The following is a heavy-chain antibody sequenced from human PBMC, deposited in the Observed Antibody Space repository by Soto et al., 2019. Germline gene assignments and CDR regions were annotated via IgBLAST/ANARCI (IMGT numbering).Heavy chain of an antibody. Sequence: ASVKASCKTSGYTFSNYAISWVRQAPGQGLEWLGWIITGSGYTNYAHDRVTMTKDASTYTSYLEVTSLRSDDTAIYYCARDRVYTGGSDADYWGQ. CDR2: IITGSGYT. V-gene: IGHV1-18*01. D-gene: IGHD2-8*02. CDR1: GYTFSNYA. J-gene: IGHJ4*02. CDR3: ARDRVYTGGSDADY.